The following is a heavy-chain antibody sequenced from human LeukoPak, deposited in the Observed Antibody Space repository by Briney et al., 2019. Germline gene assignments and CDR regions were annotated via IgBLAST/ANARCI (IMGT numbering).Heavy chain of an antibody. CDR3: ARDFWNFYDSSGYYRDFDS. CDR2: IGSYEGDT. V-gene: IGHV1-18*01. D-gene: IGHD3-22*01. CDR1: TSH. Sequence: VASVKVSCKATSHISWVRQAPGQGLEWMGWIGSYEGDTYHAQKFQGRVTVTTDTSTNTAYMELRSLRADDTAVYYCARDFWNFYDSSGYYRDFDSWGQGTLVTVSS. J-gene: IGHJ5*01.